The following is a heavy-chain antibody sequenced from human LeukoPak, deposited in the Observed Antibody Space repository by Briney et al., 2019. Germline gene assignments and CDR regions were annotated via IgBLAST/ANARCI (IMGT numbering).Heavy chain of an antibody. J-gene: IGHJ6*02. CDR3: ARETPQGIDV. Sequence: ASVKVSCKASGYSFINYYVHWVRQAPRQGPEWMGIINPTGGTTTYAQKFQGRVTMTRDTSTSTLYMELSSLRSEDTAVYYCARETPQGIDVWGQGTTVTVSS. CDR2: INPTGGTT. CDR1: GYSFINYY. V-gene: IGHV1-46*01.